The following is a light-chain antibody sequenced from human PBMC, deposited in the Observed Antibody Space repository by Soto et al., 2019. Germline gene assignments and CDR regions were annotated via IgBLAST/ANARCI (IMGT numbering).Light chain of an antibody. J-gene: IGKJ1*01. CDR3: LQHNTYPWT. V-gene: IGKV1-9*01. CDR2: DAS. Sequence: IQLTPSPSSLSASVGDSVTVTCRASQGIGTYLVWYQQKSGKAPTVLIYDASTLHSGVPSRFSGSGSGTEFTLTISSLQPEDFATYYCLQHNTYPWTFGQGTKVDIK. CDR1: QGIGTY.